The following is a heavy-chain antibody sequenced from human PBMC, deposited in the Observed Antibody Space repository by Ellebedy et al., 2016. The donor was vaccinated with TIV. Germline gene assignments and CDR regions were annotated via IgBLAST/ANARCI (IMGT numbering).Heavy chain of an antibody. CDR3: AGGGFIRYFAPLSYFDN. D-gene: IGHD3-9*01. Sequence: GESLKISCAASGLIFSSYSMNWVRQAPGKGLEWVSSISVSGDNIYYADSTKGLFTIPRDNAKNSLSLLMNSLRAEDTAVDYCAGGGFIRYFAPLSYFDNWGQGTLVTVSS. J-gene: IGHJ4*02. CDR1: GLIFSSYS. V-gene: IGHV3-21*01. CDR2: ISVSGDNI.